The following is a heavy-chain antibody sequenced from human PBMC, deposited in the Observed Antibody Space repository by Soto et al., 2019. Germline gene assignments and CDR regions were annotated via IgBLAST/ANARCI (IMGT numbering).Heavy chain of an antibody. D-gene: IGHD3-22*01. CDR3: AKDTYYYDSSGYYVFDY. V-gene: IGHV3-30-3*02. J-gene: IGHJ4*02. Sequence: LSCAASGFSFCSYAMHWVCKAKGKGLEWVAVISYDGSNKFYADSVEGRFTISRDNSKSTVYLQMNSLRAEDTAIYYCAKDTYYYDSSGYYVFDYWGQGALVTVSS. CDR2: ISYDGSNK. CDR1: GFSFCSYA.